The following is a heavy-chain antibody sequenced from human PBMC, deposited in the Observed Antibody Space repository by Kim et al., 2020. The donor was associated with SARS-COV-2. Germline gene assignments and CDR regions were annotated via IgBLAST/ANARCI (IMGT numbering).Heavy chain of an antibody. J-gene: IGHJ6*02. CDR1: GFTFSNAW. Sequence: GGSLRLSCAASGFTFSNAWMSWVRQAPGKGLEWVGRIKSKTDGGTTDYAAPVKGRFTISRDDSKNTLYLQMNSLKTEDTAVYYCTTDIRGGAAAGTSYYYYYGMDVWGQGTTVTVSS. CDR2: IKSKTDGGTT. V-gene: IGHV3-15*01. CDR3: TTDIRGGAAAGTSYYYYYGMDV. D-gene: IGHD6-13*01.